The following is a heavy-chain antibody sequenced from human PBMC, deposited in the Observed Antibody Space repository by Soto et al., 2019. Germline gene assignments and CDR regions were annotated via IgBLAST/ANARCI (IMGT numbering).Heavy chain of an antibody. CDR1: GFTFDDYA. Sequence: EVQLEESGGALVQPGRSLRLSCAASGFTFDDYAMYWVRQVLGKGLEWVSSISWNSGNIGYADSVKGRFTTSRDNAENSIYLQMNSLSPEDTALYYCVRSKGGYSYGTPFDYWGQGTLVTVSS. D-gene: IGHD5-18*01. V-gene: IGHV3-9*01. J-gene: IGHJ4*02. CDR2: ISWNSGNI. CDR3: VRSKGGYSYGTPFDY.